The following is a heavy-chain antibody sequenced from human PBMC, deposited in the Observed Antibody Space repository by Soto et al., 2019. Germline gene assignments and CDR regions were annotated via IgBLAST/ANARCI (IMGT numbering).Heavy chain of an antibody. CDR2: IYHSGST. V-gene: IGHV4-30-2*01. J-gene: IGHJ5*02. D-gene: IGHD3-10*01. Sequence: SETLSLTCAVSGGSISSGGYSWSWIRQPPGKGLEWIGYIYHSGSTYYNPSLKSRVTISVDRSKNQFSLKLISVTAADTAVYFCARDPGSGSYYGWFDPWGQGTLVTVSS. CDR3: ARDPGSGSYYGWFDP. CDR1: GGSISSGGYS.